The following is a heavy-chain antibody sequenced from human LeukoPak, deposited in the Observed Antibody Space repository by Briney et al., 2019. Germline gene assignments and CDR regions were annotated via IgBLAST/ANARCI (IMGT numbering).Heavy chain of an antibody. J-gene: IGHJ4*02. D-gene: IGHD3-3*01. CDR3: ARARDEWLFIFDY. CDR1: GYTFTSYG. CDR2: ISAYNGNT. Sequence: ASVKVSCKASGYTFTSYGISWVRQAPGQGLEWMGWISAYNGNTNYAQKLQGRVTMTTDTSTSTAYVELRSLRSDDTAVYYCARARDEWLFIFDYWGQGTLVTVSS. V-gene: IGHV1-18*01.